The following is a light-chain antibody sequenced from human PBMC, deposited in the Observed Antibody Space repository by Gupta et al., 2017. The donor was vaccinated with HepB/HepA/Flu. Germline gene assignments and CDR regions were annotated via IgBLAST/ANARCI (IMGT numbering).Light chain of an antibody. CDR2: KTS. Sequence: DIQMTQSPSTLSASVGDRVTIPCRASQSITSWLAWYQQKPGTAPKLLIYKTSNLESGVPSRFSGRRSGTEFTLTISSLQPDDFATYYCQQYDRYSLTFGQGTKVEVK. CDR3: QQYDRYSLT. CDR1: QSITSW. V-gene: IGKV1-5*03. J-gene: IGKJ1*01.